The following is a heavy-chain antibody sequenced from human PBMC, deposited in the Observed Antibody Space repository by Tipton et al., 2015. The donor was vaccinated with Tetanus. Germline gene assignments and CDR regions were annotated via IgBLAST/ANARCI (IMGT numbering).Heavy chain of an antibody. CDR1: GESFSGYY. Sequence: TLSLTCAVYGESFSGYYWSWIRQPPGKGLEWIGEINHSGSTNYNPSLKSRVTISVDTSKNQFSLKLSSVTAADTAVYYCARDGWGLTNWFDPWGQGTLVTVSS. CDR3: ARDGWGLTNWFDP. CDR2: INHSGST. D-gene: IGHD7-27*01. V-gene: IGHV4-34*01. J-gene: IGHJ5*02.